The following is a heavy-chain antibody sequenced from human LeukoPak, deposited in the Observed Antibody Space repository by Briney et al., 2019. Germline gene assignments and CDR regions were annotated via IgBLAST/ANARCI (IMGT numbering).Heavy chain of an antibody. J-gene: IGHJ3*02. CDR2: IYPGDSDT. CDR1: GYSFTSYW. V-gene: IGHV5-51*01. Sequence: GESLKISCKGSGYSFTSYWIGWVRQMPGKGLEWMGIIYPGDSDTRYNPSFQGQVTISADKSISTAYLQWSSLKASDTAMYYCARKAAVHYYDSRGAFDIWGQGTMVTVSS. D-gene: IGHD3-22*01. CDR3: ARKAAVHYYDSRGAFDI.